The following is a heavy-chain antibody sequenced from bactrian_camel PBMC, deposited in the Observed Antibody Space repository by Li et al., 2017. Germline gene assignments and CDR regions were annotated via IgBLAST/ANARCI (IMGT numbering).Heavy chain of an antibody. CDR2: VYRGGGVT. D-gene: IGHD3*01. Sequence: HVQLVESGGGSVQAGGSLRLSCSASGYIDSNYCMGWFRQTPGKEREVVASVYRGGGVTYYADSVKGRFTISRNVLPERLSLQMTRLKAEDTAMYYCAAGPDVGREKHLTADQVLSIRRNNFWGQGTQVTVS. CDR1: GYIDSNYC. J-gene: IGHJ4*01. V-gene: IGHV3S54*01. CDR3: AAGPDVGREKHLTADQVLSIRRNNF.